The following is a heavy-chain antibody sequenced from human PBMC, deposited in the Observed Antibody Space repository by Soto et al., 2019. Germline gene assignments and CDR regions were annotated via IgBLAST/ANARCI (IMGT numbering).Heavy chain of an antibody. V-gene: IGHV3-74*01. CDR1: GFAFSNYW. CDR3: ARFWVDGDSVP. D-gene: IGHD4-17*01. J-gene: IGHJ5*02. CDR2: INGDGSST. Sequence: ELQLVQSGGGLVQPGGSLRLSCAASGFAFSNYWMHWVRQAPGKGLVWVSRINGDGSSTSYADSVRGRFTISRDNAENALYLQMNSLRPEDTALYYCARFWVDGDSVPWGQGTLVTVSS.